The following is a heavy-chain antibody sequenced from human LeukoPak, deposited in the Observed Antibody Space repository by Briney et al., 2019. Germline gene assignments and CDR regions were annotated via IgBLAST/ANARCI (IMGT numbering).Heavy chain of an antibody. V-gene: IGHV3-23*01. CDR1: EFTFSSYA. CDR3: AKIMALYCSGGSCNEIDY. J-gene: IGHJ4*02. D-gene: IGHD2-15*01. CDR2: ISHSAYTT. Sequence: PGGSLRLSCAASEFTFSSYAMSWVRQAPGKGLEWVSTISHSAYTTYYADSVKGRITISRDNSKNTLYLQMNSLRADDTAVYYCAKIMALYCSGGSCNEIDYWGQGTLVTVSS.